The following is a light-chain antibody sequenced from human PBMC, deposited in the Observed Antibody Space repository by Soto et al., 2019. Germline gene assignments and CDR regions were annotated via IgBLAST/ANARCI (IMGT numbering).Light chain of an antibody. J-gene: IGKJ1*01. CDR3: QQYFSFPWT. CDR1: QSVLYSSNNKNY. V-gene: IGKV4-1*01. CDR2: WAS. Sequence: DIVMTQSPDSLAVSLGERATINCKSSQSVLYSSNNKNYLAWYQQRPGQPPNLLIYWASTRESGVPDRFSGSGSGTDVTLPISSLQAEDVAIYYCQQYFSFPWTFGQGTKVEIK.